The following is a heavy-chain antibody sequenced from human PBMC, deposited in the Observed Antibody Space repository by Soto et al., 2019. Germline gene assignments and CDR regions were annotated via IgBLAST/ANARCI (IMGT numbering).Heavy chain of an antibody. J-gene: IGHJ4*02. CDR1: GYTITSYG. CDR2: ISAYNGNT. V-gene: IGHV1-18*04. Sequence: ASVKLCCNASGYTITSYGIIWVRQAPGQGLEWMGWISAYNGNTNYAQKLQGRVTMTTDTSTSTAYLQWSSLQASDTAMYYCARHSREEKGWTIRRLDYWGQGTLVTVSS. CDR3: ARHSREEKGWTIRRLDY. D-gene: IGHD3-22*01.